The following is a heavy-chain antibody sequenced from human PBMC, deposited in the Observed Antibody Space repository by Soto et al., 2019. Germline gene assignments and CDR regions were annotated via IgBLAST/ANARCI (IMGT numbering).Heavy chain of an antibody. CDR3: AKLPWQVAPS. D-gene: IGHD6-19*01. V-gene: IGHV3-74*03. CDR1: GVTFGNFS. J-gene: IGHJ5*02. Sequence: GGSLRXSCSDSGVTFGNFSIHWVRQSPGKWLEWVSPIVPGVTVISYADSGEGRFIMSRENARSTVYLQMNSLEAEDTAVYYCAKLPWQVAPSWGEGALVTVSS. CDR2: IVPGVTVI.